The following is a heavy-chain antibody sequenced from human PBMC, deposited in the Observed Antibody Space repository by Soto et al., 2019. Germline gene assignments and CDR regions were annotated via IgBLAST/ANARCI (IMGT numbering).Heavy chain of an antibody. CDR3: ARGKRQQLARVPFDI. CDR2: VYYSGST. V-gene: IGHV4-59*01. D-gene: IGHD6-13*01. Sequence: QVQLQESGPGLVKPSETLSLTCTVSGDSISTYYWSWIRQPPGKGLEWIGYVYYSGSTNYNPSLKSRVTISVDTSKNHVSLKLTSLTTADSAVYYCARGKRQQLARVPFDIWGQGTMVTVSS. CDR1: GDSISTYY. J-gene: IGHJ3*02.